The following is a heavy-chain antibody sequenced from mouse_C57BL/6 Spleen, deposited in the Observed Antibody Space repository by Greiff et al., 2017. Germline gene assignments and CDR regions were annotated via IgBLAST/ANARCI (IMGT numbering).Heavy chain of an antibody. D-gene: IGHD2-1*01. Sequence: QVQLQQSGAELVKPGASVKISCKASGYAFSSYWMNWVKQRPGKGLEWIGQIYPGAGDTNYNGKFKGKATLTADKSSSTAYLQLSSLTSEDSAVYFCARSLYGNYGAWFAYWGQATLVTVSA. CDR1: GYAFSSYW. J-gene: IGHJ3*01. CDR2: IYPGAGDT. CDR3: ARSLYGNYGAWFAY. V-gene: IGHV1-80*01.